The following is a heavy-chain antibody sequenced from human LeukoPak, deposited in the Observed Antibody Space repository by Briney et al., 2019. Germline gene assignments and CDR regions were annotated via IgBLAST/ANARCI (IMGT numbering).Heavy chain of an antibody. CDR1: GFTFSSYA. CDR2: ISGSGGST. J-gene: IGHJ4*02. CDR3: TSATIYDFWNGYLKTSDN. Sequence: GGSLRLSCAASGFTFSSYAMSWVRQAPGKGLEWVSAISGSGGSTYYADSVKGRFTISRDDSKNTLYLQMNSLKTEDTAVYFCTSATIYDFWNGYLKTSDNWGQGTLVTVSS. D-gene: IGHD3-3*01. V-gene: IGHV3-23*01.